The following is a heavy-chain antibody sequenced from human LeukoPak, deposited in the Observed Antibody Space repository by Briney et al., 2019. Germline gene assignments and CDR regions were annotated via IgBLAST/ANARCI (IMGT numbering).Heavy chain of an antibody. CDR2: FDPEDGET. CDR3: ARESHSSGWFDAFDI. D-gene: IGHD6-19*01. CDR1: GYTLTELS. Sequence: GASVKVSCKVSGYTLTELSMHWVRQAPGKGLEWMGGFDPEDGETIYAQKFQGRVTITADESTSTAYMELSSLRSEDTAVYYCARESHSSGWFDAFDIWGQGTMVTVSS. V-gene: IGHV1-24*01. J-gene: IGHJ3*02.